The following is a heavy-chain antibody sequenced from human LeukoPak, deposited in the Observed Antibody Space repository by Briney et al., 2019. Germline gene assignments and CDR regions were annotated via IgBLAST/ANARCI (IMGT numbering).Heavy chain of an antibody. CDR3: ARGPSNWNDGRWFDP. D-gene: IGHD1-1*01. V-gene: IGHV1-8*02. Sequence: ASVNVSCTASGYTFTGYYMHWVRQAPGQGLEWMGWMNPNSGNTGYAQKFQGRVTMTRNTSISTAYMELSSLRSEDTAVYYCARGPSNWNDGRWFDPWGQGTLVTVSS. J-gene: IGHJ5*02. CDR2: MNPNSGNT. CDR1: GYTFTGYY.